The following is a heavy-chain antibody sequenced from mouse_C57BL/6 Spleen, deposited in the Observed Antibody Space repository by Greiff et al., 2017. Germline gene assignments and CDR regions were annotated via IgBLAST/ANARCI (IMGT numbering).Heavy chain of an antibody. D-gene: IGHD1-1*01. Sequence: VQLQQSGPELVKPGASVKISCKASGYSFTGYYMNWVKQSPEKSLEWIGEINPSTGGTTYNQKFKAKATLTVDKSSSTAYMQLKSLTSEDSAVYYCAPVTTVVADYYAMDYWGQGTSVTVSS. V-gene: IGHV1-42*01. CDR2: INPSTGGT. J-gene: IGHJ4*01. CDR3: APVTTVVADYYAMDY. CDR1: GYSFTGYY.